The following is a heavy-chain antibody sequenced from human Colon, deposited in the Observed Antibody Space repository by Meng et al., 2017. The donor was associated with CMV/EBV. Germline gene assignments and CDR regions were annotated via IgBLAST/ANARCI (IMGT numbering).Heavy chain of an antibody. Sequence: SLKISCATSGFTFGDYAMFWVRQAPGKGLEWVSGISWNSGPIGYADSVKGRFTISRDNAKNSLYLEMNSLRAEDTAVYYCARIRGGAASGYYGLDFWGQGTTVTVSS. CDR3: ARIRGGAASGYYGLDF. CDR2: ISWNSGPI. D-gene: IGHD2/OR15-2a*01. CDR1: GFTFGDYA. V-gene: IGHV3-9*01. J-gene: IGHJ6*02.